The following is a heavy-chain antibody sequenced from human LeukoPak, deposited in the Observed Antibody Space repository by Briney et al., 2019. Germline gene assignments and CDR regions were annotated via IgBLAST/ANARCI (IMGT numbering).Heavy chain of an antibody. CDR2: IYYSGGT. CDR1: GGSISSGGYY. V-gene: IGHV4-31*03. Sequence: SETLSLTCTVSGGSISSGGYYWSWIRQHPGKGLEWIGYIYYSGGTYYNPSLKSRVTISVDTSKNQFSLKLSSVTAADTAVYYCARDSLGGSGYNDYWGQGTLVTVSS. J-gene: IGHJ4*02. CDR3: ARDSLGGSGYNDY. D-gene: IGHD3-3*01.